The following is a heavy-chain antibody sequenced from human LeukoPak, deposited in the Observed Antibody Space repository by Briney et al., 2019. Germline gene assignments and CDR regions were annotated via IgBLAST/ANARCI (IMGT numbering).Heavy chain of an antibody. CDR3: ARAITWKWLSDYYYYYGMDV. J-gene: IGHJ6*02. D-gene: IGHD3-22*01. Sequence: GESLKISCKGSGYSFTSYWIGWVRQMPGKGLEWMGIIYPGDSDTRYSPSFQGQVTISADKSISTAYLQWSSLKASDTAVYYCARAITWKWLSDYYYYYGMDVWGQGTTVTVSS. V-gene: IGHV5-51*01. CDR2: IYPGDSDT. CDR1: GYSFTSYW.